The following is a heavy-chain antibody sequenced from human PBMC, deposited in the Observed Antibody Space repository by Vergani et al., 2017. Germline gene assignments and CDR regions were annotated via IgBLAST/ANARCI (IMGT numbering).Heavy chain of an antibody. CDR2: MSSGDSI. V-gene: IGHV3-11*04. J-gene: IGHJ6*02. D-gene: IGHD5-24*01. CDR1: GFTFSDHY. CDR3: ARETDAGSSVSYNCYAMGV. Sequence: QVQLVESGGGLVKPGGSLRLSCAASGFTFSDHYMSWVCQAPGKGVEWISYMSSGDSIYYADSVKGRFTVSRDNTKNTLYLQMNSLRAEDTAVYYCARETDAGSSVSYNCYAMGVWGQGTTVSVSS.